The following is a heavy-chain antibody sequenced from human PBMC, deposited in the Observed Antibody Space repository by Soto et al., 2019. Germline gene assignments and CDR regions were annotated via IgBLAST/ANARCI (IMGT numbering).Heavy chain of an antibody. V-gene: IGHV4-59*01. D-gene: IGHD4-17*01. J-gene: IGHJ6*02. CDR1: GGSISSYY. Sequence: SETLSLTCTVSGGSISSYYWSWIRQPPGKELEWIGYIYYSGSTNYNPSLKSRVTISVDTSKNQFSLKLSSVTAADTAVYYCARVHGDFRYYYYYGMDVWGQGTTVTVSS. CDR3: ARVHGDFRYYYYYGMDV. CDR2: IYYSGST.